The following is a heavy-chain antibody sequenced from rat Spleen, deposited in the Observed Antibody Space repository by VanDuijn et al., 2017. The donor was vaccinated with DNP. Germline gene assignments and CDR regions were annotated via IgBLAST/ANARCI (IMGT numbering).Heavy chain of an antibody. CDR1: GFTFSNYD. Sequence: EVQLVESGGGLVQPGRSMKLSCAASGFTFSNYDMAWVRQAPTKGLEWVASISYDGSSTYYRDSVKGRFNISRDNAKSTLYRQMDRLRSEDTATYYCARHRPGITYSYVMDAWGQGASVTVSS. J-gene: IGHJ4*01. V-gene: IGHV5-25*01. CDR2: ISYDGSST. CDR3: ARHRPGITYSYVMDA. D-gene: IGHD1-4*01.